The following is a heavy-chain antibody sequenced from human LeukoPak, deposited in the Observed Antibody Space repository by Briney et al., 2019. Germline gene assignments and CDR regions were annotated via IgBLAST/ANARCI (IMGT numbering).Heavy chain of an antibody. D-gene: IGHD2-21*02. CDR1: GGTFSGYA. J-gene: IGHJ6*03. V-gene: IGHV1-69*05. Sequence: SVKVSCKASGGTFSGYAISWVRQAPGQGLEWMGGIIPIFGTANYAQKFQGRVTITTDESTSTAYMELSSLRSEDTAVYYCARSTKTAKGYYYYYYMDVWGKGTTVTVSS. CDR2: IIPIFGTA. CDR3: ARSTKTAKGYYYYYYMDV.